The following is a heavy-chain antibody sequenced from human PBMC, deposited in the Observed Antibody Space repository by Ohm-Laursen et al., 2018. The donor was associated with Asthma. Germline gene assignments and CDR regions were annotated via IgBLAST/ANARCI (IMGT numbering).Heavy chain of an antibody. V-gene: IGHV3-30-3*01. CDR1: GFTFSSNA. D-gene: IGHD2-2*02. Sequence: SLRLSCAASGFTFSSNAMHWVRQAPGKGLEWVAVISKDGSNKYYAESVKGRFTISRDNSMNTLYVQMNSLRAEDTAVYYCARDEGYCSSPSCYSWGGFDYWGQGTLVTVSS. J-gene: IGHJ4*02. CDR3: ARDEGYCSSPSCYSWGGFDY. CDR2: ISKDGSNK.